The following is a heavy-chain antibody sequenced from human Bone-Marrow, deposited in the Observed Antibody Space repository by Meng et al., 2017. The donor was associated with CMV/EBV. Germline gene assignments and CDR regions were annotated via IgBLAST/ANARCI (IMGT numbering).Heavy chain of an antibody. CDR2: INPSRGGT. V-gene: IGHV1-2*02. CDR3: ARTDWLEW. CDR1: GDNVAAYQ. D-gene: IGHD3-9*01. J-gene: IGHJ4*02. Sequence: GKASGKTAGDNVAAYQRHWGRQAPGQGLEWMGWINPSRGGTNDARKVQGRVAMTDETSTSTGYRELSGRMSDDTAVYVWARTDWLEWWGQGTLVTVSS.